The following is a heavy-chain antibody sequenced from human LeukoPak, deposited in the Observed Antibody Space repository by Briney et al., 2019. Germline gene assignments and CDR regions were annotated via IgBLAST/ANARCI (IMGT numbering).Heavy chain of an antibody. CDR3: ARVDDSSGYTDAFDI. J-gene: IGHJ3*02. V-gene: IGHV3-23*01. CDR1: GFTFSSYA. CDR2: ISGSGGST. Sequence: GGSLRLSCAASGFTFSSYAMSWVRQAPGKGLEWVSAISGSGGSTYYADSVKGRFTISRDNSKNTLYLQMNSLRAEDTAVYYCARVDDSSGYTDAFDIWGQGTMVTVSS. D-gene: IGHD3-22*01.